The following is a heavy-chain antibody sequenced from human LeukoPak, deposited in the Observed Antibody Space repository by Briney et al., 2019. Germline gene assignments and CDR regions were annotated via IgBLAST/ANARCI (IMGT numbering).Heavy chain of an antibody. CDR2: IYYSGST. V-gene: IGHV4-39*01. Sequence: SETLSLTCTVSGGSISSSSYYWGWIRQPPGKGPEWIGSIYYSGSTYYNPSLKSRVTISVDTSKNQFSLKLSSVTAADTAVYYCAAGGDDYDFWSGERWFDPWGQGTLVTVSS. CDR1: GGSISSSSYY. D-gene: IGHD3-3*01. J-gene: IGHJ5*02. CDR3: AAGGDDYDFWSGERWFDP.